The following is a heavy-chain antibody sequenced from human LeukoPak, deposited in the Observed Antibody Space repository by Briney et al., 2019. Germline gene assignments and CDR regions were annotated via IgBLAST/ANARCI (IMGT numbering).Heavy chain of an antibody. Sequence: SQTLSLTCAISGDSVSSNTAAWSWVRQSPSRGLEWLGRTYYRSKWYTDYAESVRSRLTINADTPKNQFSLQLNSVTPEDTAVYYCARLGIWRSSPEFDYWGQGTLVTVSS. CDR3: ARLGIWRSSPEFDY. CDR1: GDSVSSNTAA. J-gene: IGHJ4*02. V-gene: IGHV6-1*01. D-gene: IGHD6-6*01. CDR2: TYYRSKWYT.